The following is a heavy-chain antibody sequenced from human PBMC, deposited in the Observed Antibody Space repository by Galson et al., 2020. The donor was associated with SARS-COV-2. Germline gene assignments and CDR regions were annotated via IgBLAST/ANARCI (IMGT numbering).Heavy chain of an antibody. CDR3: AKERGYYYGMDV. J-gene: IGHJ6*04. CDR2: ISWNRGSI. Sequence: SLKISCAASGFTFDDYAMHWVRQAPGKGLEWVSGISWNRGSIGYADSVKGRFTISRDNAKNTLYLQMNSLRAEDTALYYCAKERGYYYGMDVWGEGTTVTVSS. V-gene: IGHV3-9*01. CDR1: GFTFDDYA.